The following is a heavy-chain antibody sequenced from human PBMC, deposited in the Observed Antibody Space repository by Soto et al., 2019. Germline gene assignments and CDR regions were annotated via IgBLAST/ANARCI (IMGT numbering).Heavy chain of an antibody. CDR3: ARRGSGSVDHYYYYMDV. D-gene: IGHD3-10*01. Sequence: GGSLRLSCAASGFTFSSYSMNWVRQAPGKGLEWVSSISSSSSYIYYADSVKGRFTISRDHAKNSLYLQMNSLRAEDTAVYYCARRGSGSVDHYYYYMDVWGKGTTVTVSS. J-gene: IGHJ6*03. CDR1: GFTFSSYS. CDR2: ISSSSSYI. V-gene: IGHV3-21*01.